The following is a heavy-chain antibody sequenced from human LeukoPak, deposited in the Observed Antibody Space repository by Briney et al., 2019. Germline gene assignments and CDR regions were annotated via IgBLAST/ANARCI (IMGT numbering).Heavy chain of an antibody. D-gene: IGHD2-15*01. V-gene: IGHV4-59*11. Sequence: SETLSLTCTVSGGSISSHYWTWIRQSPVKGLEWIGDISNSGSTSYNPSLKSRVTISMDTSKNQFSLKLSSVTAADTAVYYCGRDALVGYFSYYYMDVWGKGTTVTVSS. CDR3: GRDALVGYFSYYYMDV. CDR2: ISNSGST. CDR1: GGSISSHY. J-gene: IGHJ6*03.